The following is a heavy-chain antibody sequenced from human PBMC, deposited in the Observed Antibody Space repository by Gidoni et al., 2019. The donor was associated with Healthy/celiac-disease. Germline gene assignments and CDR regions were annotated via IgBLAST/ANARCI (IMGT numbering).Heavy chain of an antibody. V-gene: IGHV3-21*01. J-gene: IGHJ2*01. CDR1: GFTFSSYS. CDR2: ISSSSSYI. Sequence: EVQVVESGGGLVKPGGSLRLSCSASGFTFSSYSINWVRQAPGKGLEWVSSISSSSSYIYYADSVKGRFTISRDNAKNSLYLQMNSLRAEDTAVYYCAGAEPTPYWYFDLWGRGTLVTVSS. CDR3: AGAEPTPYWYFDL.